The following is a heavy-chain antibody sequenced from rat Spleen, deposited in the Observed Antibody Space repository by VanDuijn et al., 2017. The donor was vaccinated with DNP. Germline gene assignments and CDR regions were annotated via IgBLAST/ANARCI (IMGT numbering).Heavy chain of an antibody. V-gene: IGHV5-22*01. CDR2: ITSGGGST. CDR3: ASLSSHISEGWFAY. Sequence: EVQLVESGGGLVQPGRSLKLSCAASGFTFSDYAMAWVRQAPKKGLEWVASITSGGGSTYYPDSVKGRVTISRDDAKSTLYLQMNSLRSEDTATYYCASLSSHISEGWFAYWGQGTLVTVSS. D-gene: IGHD1-2*01. CDR1: GFTFSDYA. J-gene: IGHJ3*01.